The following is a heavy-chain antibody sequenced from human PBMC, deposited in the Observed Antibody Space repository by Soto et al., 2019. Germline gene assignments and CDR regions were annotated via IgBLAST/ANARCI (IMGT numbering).Heavy chain of an antibody. D-gene: IGHD4-17*01. Sequence: QVQLVESGGGVVQPGRSLRLSCGASGFTFSSYGMHWVRQAPGKGLEWVEVISYDGSNKYYVDSVKGRFTISRDNSKNTLYLQMNSLRAEDTAVYYCARGDYGDPAIAFDIWGQGTMVTVSS. V-gene: IGHV3-30*03. J-gene: IGHJ3*02. CDR3: ARGDYGDPAIAFDI. CDR2: ISYDGSNK. CDR1: GFTFSSYG.